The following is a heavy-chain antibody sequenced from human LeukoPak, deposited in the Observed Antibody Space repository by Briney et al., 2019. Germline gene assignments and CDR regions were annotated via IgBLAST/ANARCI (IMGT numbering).Heavy chain of an antibody. V-gene: IGHV4-61*08. CDR1: GGSISSGGYY. D-gene: IGHD1-7*01. Sequence: SGTLSLTCTVSGGSISSGGYYWSWIRQPPGKGLEWIGYIYYSGSTNYNPSLKSRVTISVDTSKNQFSLKLNSVTAADTAVYYCARVGITVRYNWFDPWGQGTLVTVSS. J-gene: IGHJ5*02. CDR2: IYYSGST. CDR3: ARVGITVRYNWFDP.